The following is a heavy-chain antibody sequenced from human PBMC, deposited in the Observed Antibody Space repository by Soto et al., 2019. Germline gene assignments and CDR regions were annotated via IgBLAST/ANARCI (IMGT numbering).Heavy chain of an antibody. CDR2: INHSGST. CDR3: ARVEYQLLFAVDY. Sequence: SPTLSLTCAVYGGSFSGYYWSWIRQPPGKGLEWIGEINHSGSTNYNPSLKSRVTISVDTSKNQFSLKLSSVTAADTAVYYCARVEYQLLFAVDYWGQGTLVTVSS. CDR1: GGSFSGYY. J-gene: IGHJ4*02. D-gene: IGHD2-2*01. V-gene: IGHV4-34*01.